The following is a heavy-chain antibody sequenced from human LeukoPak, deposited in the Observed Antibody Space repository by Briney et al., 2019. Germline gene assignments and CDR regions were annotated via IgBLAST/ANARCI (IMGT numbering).Heavy chain of an antibody. J-gene: IGHJ4*02. V-gene: IGHV4-31*03. CDR1: GGSISSSGYY. CDR2: IYYSGST. Sequence: SETLSLTCTVSGGSISSSGYYWSWIRQHPGKGLEWIGYIYYSGSTYYNPSLKSRVTISVDTSKNQFSLKLSSVTAADTAVYYCARARQQLVPDYWGQGTLVTVSS. CDR3: ARARQQLVPDY. D-gene: IGHD6-13*01.